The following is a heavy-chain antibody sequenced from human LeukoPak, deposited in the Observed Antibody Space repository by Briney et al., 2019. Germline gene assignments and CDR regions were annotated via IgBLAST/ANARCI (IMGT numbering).Heavy chain of an antibody. CDR2: ISSSSSYI. Sequence: GGSLRLSCAASGFTFSSYSMNWVRQAPGKGLEWVSSISSSSSYIYYADSVKGRFTISRDKAKNSLYLQMNSLRAEDTAVYYCARRGLSNSSFGLFDYWGQGTLVTVSS. CDR1: GFTFSSYS. J-gene: IGHJ4*02. CDR3: ARRGLSNSSFGLFDY. V-gene: IGHV3-21*01. D-gene: IGHD6-6*01.